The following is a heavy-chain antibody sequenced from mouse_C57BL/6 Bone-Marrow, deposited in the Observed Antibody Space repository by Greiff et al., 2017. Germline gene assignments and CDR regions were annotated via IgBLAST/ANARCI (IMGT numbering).Heavy chain of an antibody. J-gene: IGHJ3*01. CDR2: ISSGGSYT. D-gene: IGHD2-2*01. V-gene: IGHV5-6*01. Sequence: EVQRVESGGDLVKPGGSLKLSCAASGFTFSSYGMSWVRQTPDKRLEWVATISSGGSYTYYPDSVKGLFTISRDKAKNTLYLQMSSLTSEDTAMYYCARQGVYYGYDWVAYWGQGTLVTVSA. CDR3: ARQGVYYGYDWVAY. CDR1: GFTFSSYG.